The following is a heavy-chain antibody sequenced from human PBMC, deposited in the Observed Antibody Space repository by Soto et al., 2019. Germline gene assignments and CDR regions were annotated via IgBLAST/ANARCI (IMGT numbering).Heavy chain of an antibody. D-gene: IGHD3-16*01. CDR1: WLSVTSDRY. CDR2: AYYRGGT. V-gene: IGHV4-61*01. CDR3: ARDLGQGNTPAHNYFDF. Sequence: SLTCTVSWLSVTSDRYWSWIRQAPGKGLEWIGYAYYRGGTRYNPSLKSRLTISVDTSKNQFSLSLSSVTPTDTAVYYCARDLGQGNTPAHNYFDFWGQGSLVTVSS. J-gene: IGHJ4*02.